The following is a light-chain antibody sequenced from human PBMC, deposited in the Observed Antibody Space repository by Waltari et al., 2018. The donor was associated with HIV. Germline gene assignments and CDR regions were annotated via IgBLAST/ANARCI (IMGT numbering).Light chain of an antibody. CDR1: SSDIGTYKL. J-gene: IGLJ3*02. CDR3: CSYASSLSWV. CDR2: GVN. V-gene: IGLV2-23*02. Sequence: SALSQPPSVSGSPGQTITVPCVGTSSDIGTYKLVSWYQQHPGKAPQLMIYGVNTRPSGVSDRFSGSKSGNTASLTISGLQAEDEADYYCCSYASSLSWVFGGGTKVTVL.